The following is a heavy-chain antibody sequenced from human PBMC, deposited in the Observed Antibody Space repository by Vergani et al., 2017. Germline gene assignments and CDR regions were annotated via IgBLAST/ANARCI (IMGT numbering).Heavy chain of an antibody. CDR2: IHPADSDT. CDR1: GYSFTNYW. V-gene: IGHV5-51*01. J-gene: IGHJ4*02. Sequence: EVQLVQSGAEVKKPGESLKISCQISGYSFTNYWIGWVRQMPGKGLEWMGIIHPADSDTRYSPSFQGQVTISVDKSISTAYLQRSSLRASDSAMYYCARLCGRDSSGINYFDYWGQGTMVTVSS. D-gene: IGHD3-22*01. CDR3: ARLCGRDSSGINYFDY.